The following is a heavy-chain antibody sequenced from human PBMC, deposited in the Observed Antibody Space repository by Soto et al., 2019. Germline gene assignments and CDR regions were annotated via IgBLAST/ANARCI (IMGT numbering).Heavy chain of an antibody. J-gene: IGHJ4*02. V-gene: IGHV1-69*01. CDR2: IIPIFGTA. CDR3: ARGGSGYVWFNEF. CDR1: GGIFSSYA. D-gene: IGHD3-22*01. Sequence: QEQRVQSGAEVKKPGSSVKVSCKASGGIFSSYAISWVRQAPGQGLEWMGGIIPIFGTANYAQKFQGRVTINADEYTNTAYMDLSSLKSEDTAIYYCARGGSGYVWFNEFWGQGTLVTVSS.